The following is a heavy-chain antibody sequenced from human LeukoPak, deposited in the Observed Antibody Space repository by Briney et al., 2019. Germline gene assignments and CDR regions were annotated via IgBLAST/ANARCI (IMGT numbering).Heavy chain of an antibody. CDR1: GFTFSTYY. J-gene: IGHJ3*02. CDR3: ARGRDGHNRGDALDI. Sequence: GGSLRLSCAASGFTFSTYYMSWVRQAPGKGLEWVANIKQDGSEKYYVDSVKGRFTIFRDDARNSLYLQMNSLRVEDTAVYYCARGRDGHNRGDALDIWGRGTMVTVSS. CDR2: IKQDGSEK. D-gene: IGHD5-24*01. V-gene: IGHV3-7*01.